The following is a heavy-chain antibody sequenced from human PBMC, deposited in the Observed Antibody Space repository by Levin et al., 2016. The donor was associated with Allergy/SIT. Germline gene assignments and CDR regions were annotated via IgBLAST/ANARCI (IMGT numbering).Heavy chain of an antibody. CDR3: AREGFDYYMDV. V-gene: IGHV4-39*07. CDR2: IYYSGST. J-gene: IGHJ6*03. D-gene: IGHD3-3*01. Sequence: SETLSLTCTVSGGSISSSSYYWGWIRQPPGKGLEWIGSIYYSGSTYYNPSLKSRLTISVDTSKNQFSLKLSSVTAADTAVYHCAREGFDYYMDVWGKGTTVTVSS. CDR1: GGSISSSSYY.